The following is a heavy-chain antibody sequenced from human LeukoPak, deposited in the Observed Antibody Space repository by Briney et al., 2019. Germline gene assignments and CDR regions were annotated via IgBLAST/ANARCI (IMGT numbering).Heavy chain of an antibody. CDR2: IRYDESNK. V-gene: IGHV3-30*02. J-gene: IGHJ3*02. D-gene: IGHD6-13*01. CDR1: GFTFSNYW. CDR3: ASGNQQLVHDAFDI. Sequence: PGGSLRLTCAASGFTFSNYWMSWVSQAPGKGLEWVSFIRYDESNKSYADSVKGRFTISRDNSKNTLYLQMNSLRAEDTAVYYCASGNQQLVHDAFDIWGQGTMVTVSS.